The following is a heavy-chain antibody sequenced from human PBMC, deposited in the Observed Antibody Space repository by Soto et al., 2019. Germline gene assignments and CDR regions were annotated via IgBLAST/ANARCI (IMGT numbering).Heavy chain of an antibody. J-gene: IGHJ4*02. V-gene: IGHV4-34*01. Sequence: QVQLHQWGAGLLKPSEILSLTCAVYNGSFMGYYWTWVRQPPGKGLEWIGEINHFGSPNYNPSLKSRVAISIDTSKQQFSLRLSSLTAADTAVYYCASLTGVRFLEKGDYWGQGIQVTVSS. CDR1: NGSFMGYY. CDR2: INHFGSP. D-gene: IGHD3-3*01. CDR3: ASLTGVRFLEKGDY.